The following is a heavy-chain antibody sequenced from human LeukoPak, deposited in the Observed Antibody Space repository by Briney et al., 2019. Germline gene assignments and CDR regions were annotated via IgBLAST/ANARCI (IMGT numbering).Heavy chain of an antibody. CDR3: AKDIGGYCSGGSCYSGGAFDI. J-gene: IGHJ3*02. CDR1: GDSVSSNSAA. CDR2: TYYRSKWYN. Sequence: SQTLSLTCAISGDSVSSNSAAWNWIRQSPSRGLEWLGRTYYRSKWYNDYAVSVKSRITINPDTSKNQFSLQLNSVTPEDTALYYCAKDIGGYCSGGSCYSGGAFDIWGQGTMVTVSS. V-gene: IGHV6-1*01. D-gene: IGHD2-15*01.